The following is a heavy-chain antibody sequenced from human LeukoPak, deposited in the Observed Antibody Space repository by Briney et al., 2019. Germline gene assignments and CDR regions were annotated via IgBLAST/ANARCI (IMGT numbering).Heavy chain of an antibody. D-gene: IGHD6-13*01. J-gene: IGHJ6*03. Sequence: GGSLRLSCAASGFTFSSHWMSWVRQAPGKGLEWVANIKQDGSEKYYVDSVKGRITISRDNAKNSLYLQMISLRAEDTAVYYCARVRSGSSYYYYYMDVWGKGTTVTVSS. CDR1: GFTFSSHW. V-gene: IGHV3-7*01. CDR3: ARVRSGSSYYYYYMDV. CDR2: IKQDGSEK.